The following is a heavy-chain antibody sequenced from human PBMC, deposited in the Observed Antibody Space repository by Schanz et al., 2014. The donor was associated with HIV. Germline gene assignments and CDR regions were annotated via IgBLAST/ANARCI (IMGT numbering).Heavy chain of an antibody. D-gene: IGHD3-3*01. CDR1: GFAFSSSW. J-gene: IGHJ5*02. CDR2: INQDKSDK. V-gene: IGHV3-7*01. CDR3: TRDKEEWLLNGWFDP. Sequence: EVQLVESGGGLVQPGKSLRLSCAASGFAFSSSWMHWVRQTPGKGLEWVAHINQDKSDKRYLYSVRGRFTVSRDNTKNTVYLQMNSLRVEDTAVYYCTRDKEEWLLNGWFDPWGQGTLVTVSS.